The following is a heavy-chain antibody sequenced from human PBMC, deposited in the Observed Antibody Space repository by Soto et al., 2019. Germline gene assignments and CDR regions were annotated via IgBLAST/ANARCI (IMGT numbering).Heavy chain of an antibody. Sequence: QVHLVQSGAEVKKPGSSVKVSCKASGGTFSSYGIHWVRQAPGQGLEWMGGIIPMSGRANYGQKFQGRVAISVDESTRAAYMELSSLRSGDTAMYYCARENYYGSGSFYSDAFDIWGQGTMVTVSS. CDR2: IIPMSGRA. CDR1: GGTFSSYG. V-gene: IGHV1-69*01. CDR3: ARENYYGSGSFYSDAFDI. D-gene: IGHD3-10*01. J-gene: IGHJ3*02.